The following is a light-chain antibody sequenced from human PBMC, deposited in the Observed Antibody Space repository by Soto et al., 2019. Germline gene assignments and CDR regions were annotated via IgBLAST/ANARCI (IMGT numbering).Light chain of an antibody. Sequence: DIQMTQSPSSLSASVGDRVTITCRASQSISSSLNWYHQKPGKAPKLLIYSAYSLQSGGQSRFSGSGSGTDFTLTISSLQPVDYATHYGQQSYNTPWTFGQGTKVEIK. V-gene: IGKV1-39*01. CDR2: SAY. CDR1: QSISSS. CDR3: QQSYNTPWT. J-gene: IGKJ1*01.